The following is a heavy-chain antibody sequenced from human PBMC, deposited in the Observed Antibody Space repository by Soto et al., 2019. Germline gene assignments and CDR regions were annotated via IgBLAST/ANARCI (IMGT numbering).Heavy chain of an antibody. D-gene: IGHD7-27*01. CDR3: ARGPSGDKVDY. CDR1: AGATSSHHSC. Sequence: SATLSPTCTVSAGATSSHHSCWSGIRQPPDRGLEWIGHIYAGGTTYNNPSLQSRITISVDTSKTQFSLKLNSVSAADTAVYYCARGPSGDKVDYWGQGILVAVSS. J-gene: IGHJ4*02. V-gene: IGHV4-30-4*01. CDR2: IYAGGTT.